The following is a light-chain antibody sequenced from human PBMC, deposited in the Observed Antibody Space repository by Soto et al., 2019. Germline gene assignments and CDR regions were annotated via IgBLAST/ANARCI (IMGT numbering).Light chain of an antibody. CDR1: QTISTW. CDR3: QRYNTFSPWT. J-gene: IGKJ1*01. CDR2: RAS. Sequence: DIPMTQSPSTLSASVGDRVTITCRASQTISTWLAWYQQKPGKAPKLLIYRASSLESGVPSRFSGSGSGTEFTLTISSLQPDDFATYYCQRYNTFSPWTFDQGTKVEFK. V-gene: IGKV1-5*03.